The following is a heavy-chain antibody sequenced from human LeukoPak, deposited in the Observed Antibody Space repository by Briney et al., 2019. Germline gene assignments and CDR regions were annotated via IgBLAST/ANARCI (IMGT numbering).Heavy chain of an antibody. Sequence: GASVKVSCKASGYTFTTYYMHWVRQAPGQGLEWMGIIDPSGGSTSYAQKFQGRVTMTRDTSTSTVYMELSSLRSDDTAVYYCAGLSQQTFDIWGQGTLVTVSS. CDR2: IDPSGGST. J-gene: IGHJ3*02. CDR3: AGLSQQTFDI. V-gene: IGHV1-46*01. CDR1: GYTFTTYY.